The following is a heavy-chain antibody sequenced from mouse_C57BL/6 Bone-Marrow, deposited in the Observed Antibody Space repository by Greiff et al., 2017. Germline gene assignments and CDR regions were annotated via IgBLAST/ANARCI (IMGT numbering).Heavy chain of an antibody. Sequence: VQLQQSGAELARPGASVKLSCKASGYTFTSYGISWVKQRTGQGLGWIGEIYPRSGNTYYNEKFKGKATLTADKFSSTAYMELCSLTSEDSAVYFCARKHYYGSSPYWYYDVWGTGTTVTVSS. CDR2: IYPRSGNT. CDR1: GYTFTSYG. V-gene: IGHV1-81*01. CDR3: ARKHYYGSSPYWYYDV. D-gene: IGHD1-1*01. J-gene: IGHJ1*03.